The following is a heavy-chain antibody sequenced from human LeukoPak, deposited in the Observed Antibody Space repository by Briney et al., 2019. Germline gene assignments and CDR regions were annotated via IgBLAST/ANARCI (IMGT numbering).Heavy chain of an antibody. CDR1: GYTFTGDY. D-gene: IGHD2-2*01. V-gene: IGHV1-2*06. Sequence: AASVKVSCKASGYTFTGDYLHWVRQAPGQGLERMGRINPNSGGANYAQNFQGRVTMTRDTSISTAHMELSRLRSDDTAVYYCARSYCIGTNCYSHLFDYWGQGTLVTVSS. CDR3: ARSYCIGTNCYSHLFDY. J-gene: IGHJ4*02. CDR2: INPNSGGA.